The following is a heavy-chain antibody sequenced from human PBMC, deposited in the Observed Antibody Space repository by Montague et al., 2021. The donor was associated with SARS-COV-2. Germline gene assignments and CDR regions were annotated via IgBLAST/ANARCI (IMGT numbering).Heavy chain of an antibody. CDR3: ARRGRKLLPVATTIGGFDI. CDR2: IYDRGST. V-gene: IGHV4-39*02. J-gene: IGHJ3*02. Sequence: SETLSLTCTVSGASISSSNYYWDWIRQPPGKGLEWIGSIYDRGSTYYNPSLKSRVTISVDTSKNHFSLKPSSVTAADTAVYYCARRGRKLLPVATTIGGFDIWGQGTMVTVSS. CDR1: GASISSSNYY. D-gene: IGHD5-12*01.